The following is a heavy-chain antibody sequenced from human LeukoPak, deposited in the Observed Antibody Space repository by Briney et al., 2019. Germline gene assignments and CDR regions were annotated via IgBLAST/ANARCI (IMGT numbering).Heavy chain of an antibody. CDR1: GGTFSSYA. CDR3: ARVDGDYAVYNWFDP. V-gene: IGHV1-69*05. J-gene: IGHJ5*02. Sequence: GASVKVSCKASGGTFSSYAISWVRQAPGQGLEWMGRIIPIFGTANYAQKFQGRVTITTDESASTAYMELSSLRSEDTAVYYCARVDGDYAVYNWFDPWGQGTLVTVSS. D-gene: IGHD4-17*01. CDR2: IIPIFGTA.